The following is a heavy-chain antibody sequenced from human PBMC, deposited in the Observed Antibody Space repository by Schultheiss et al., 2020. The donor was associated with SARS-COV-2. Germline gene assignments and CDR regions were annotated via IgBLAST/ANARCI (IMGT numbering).Heavy chain of an antibody. V-gene: IGHV3-21*06. CDR3: AKYSGSYPDPDAFDI. CDR1: GFTFSDYS. J-gene: IGHJ3*02. D-gene: IGHD1-26*01. Sequence: GGSLRLSCVASGFTFSDYSLNWVRQAPGKGLEWVSSISSFSRYIYYADSMKGRFTISRDNAKNSLFLQLNSLRAEDTAVYYCAKYSGSYPDPDAFDIWGHGTMVTVSS. CDR2: ISSFSRYI.